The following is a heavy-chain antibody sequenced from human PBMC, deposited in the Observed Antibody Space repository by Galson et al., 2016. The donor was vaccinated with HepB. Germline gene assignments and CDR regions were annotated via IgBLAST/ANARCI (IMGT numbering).Heavy chain of an antibody. Sequence: SLRLSCATSGFSFSKAWMHWVRQVPGKGLEWVGRIISISDGGTPDYAAPVKGRFTISRDDSENTLYLQMNSLKTEDTAVYFCTGDGAVSGTNYFEHWGQGTLVTVSS. J-gene: IGHJ4*02. CDR3: TGDGAVSGTNYFEH. D-gene: IGHD6-19*01. CDR1: GFSFSKAW. CDR2: IISISDGGTP. V-gene: IGHV3-15*01.